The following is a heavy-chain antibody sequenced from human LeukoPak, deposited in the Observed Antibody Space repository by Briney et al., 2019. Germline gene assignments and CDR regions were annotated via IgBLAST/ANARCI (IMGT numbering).Heavy chain of an antibody. D-gene: IGHD3-22*01. CDR2: IKEDGTEK. CDR3: ARGRFTYDSTGYSSFYY. J-gene: IGHJ4*02. Sequence: GGSLRLSCAASGVTFSSYWMSWVRQAPGKGLEWVANIKEDGTEKYYVDSVKGRFTISRDNAKNSLYLQMNSLRAEDTAVYYCARGRFTYDSTGYSSFYYWGQGTLVTVSS. CDR1: GVTFSSYW. V-gene: IGHV3-7*01.